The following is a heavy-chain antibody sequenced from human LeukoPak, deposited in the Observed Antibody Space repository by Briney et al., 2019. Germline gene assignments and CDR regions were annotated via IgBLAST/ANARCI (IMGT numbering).Heavy chain of an antibody. Sequence: PGGSLRLSCTASGVTFSSYVVNWVRDAPGKGLEWVSYLSSSRSNKYYAESVKGRYTISRDNAKNSLYLQMRSLSAEGTAVYYCARDRRDIVTTYLDYWGQGTLATVSS. J-gene: IGHJ4*02. CDR3: ARDRRDIVTTYLDY. V-gene: IGHV3-48*03. CDR2: LSSSRSNK. D-gene: IGHD5-12*01. CDR1: GVTFSSYV.